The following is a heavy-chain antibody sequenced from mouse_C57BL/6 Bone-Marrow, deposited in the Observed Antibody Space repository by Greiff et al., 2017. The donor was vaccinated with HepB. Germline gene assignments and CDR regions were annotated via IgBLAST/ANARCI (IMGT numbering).Heavy chain of an antibody. CDR2: INPNNGGT. CDR3: ARRWAYFDY. D-gene: IGHD1-1*02. CDR1: GYTFTDYY. V-gene: IGHV1-26*01. J-gene: IGHJ2*01. Sequence: VQLQQSGPELVKPGASVKISCKASGYTFTDYYINWVKQSHGKSLEWIGDINPNNGGTSYNQKFKGKATLTVDKSSSTAYMELRSLTSEDSAVYYCARRWAYFDYWGQGTTLTVSS.